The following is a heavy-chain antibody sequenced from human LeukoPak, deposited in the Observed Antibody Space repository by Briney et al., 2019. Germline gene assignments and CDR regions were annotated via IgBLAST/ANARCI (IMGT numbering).Heavy chain of an antibody. CDR1: GYTFSTYG. J-gene: IGHJ6*03. CDR3: ARAPSSNYYYYYMDV. Sequence: EASVEVSCKASGYTFSTYGISWVRQAPGQGLEWMGWISAYNGNTNSAQKFQGRVTMTTDTSTGTAYMELRSLSSGDTAVYYCARAPSSNYYYYYMDVWGKGTTVTVSS. CDR2: ISAYNGNT. V-gene: IGHV1-18*04.